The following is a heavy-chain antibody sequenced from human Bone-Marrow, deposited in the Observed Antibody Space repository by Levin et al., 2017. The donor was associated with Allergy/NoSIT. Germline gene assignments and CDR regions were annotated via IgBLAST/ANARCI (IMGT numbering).Heavy chain of an antibody. CDR2: INPNSGGT. CDR1: GYTFTGYY. Sequence: GESLKISCKASGYTFTGYYMHWVRQAPGQGLEWMGWINPNSGGTNYAQKFQGRVTMTRDTSISTAYMELSRLRSDDTAVYYCARQYSSSSDYYGMDVWGQGTTVTVSS. V-gene: IGHV1-2*02. CDR3: ARQYSSSSDYYGMDV. D-gene: IGHD6-6*01. J-gene: IGHJ6*02.